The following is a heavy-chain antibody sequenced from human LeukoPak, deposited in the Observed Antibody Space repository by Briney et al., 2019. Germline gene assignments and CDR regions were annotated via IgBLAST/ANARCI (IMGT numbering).Heavy chain of an antibody. Sequence: GGSLRLSCAASGFTFSSYGMHWVRQAPGKGLDWGAYIRNDASNTYYADSVKGRFSISRDNSKNTVYLQMNSLIPEDTAVYYCAKRAGSAWSAGAWGRGTLVTVSS. CDR2: IRNDASNT. J-gene: IGHJ5*02. D-gene: IGHD3-10*01. CDR1: GFTFSSYG. V-gene: IGHV3-30*02. CDR3: AKRAGSAWSAGA.